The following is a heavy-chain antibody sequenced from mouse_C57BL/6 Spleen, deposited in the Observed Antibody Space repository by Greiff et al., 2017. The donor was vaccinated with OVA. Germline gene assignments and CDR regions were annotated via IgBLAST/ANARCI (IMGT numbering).Heavy chain of an antibody. J-gene: IGHJ1*03. D-gene: IGHD2-3*01. CDR1: GFTFSDYG. Sequence: EVHLVESGGGLVKPGGSLKLSCAASGFTFSDYGMHWVRQAPEKGLEWVAYISSGSSTIYYADPVKGRFTLSRDNAKNTLFLQMTRLRSEDTAMYYCARNGYYVGWYFDVWGTGTTVTVSS. CDR2: ISSGSSTI. CDR3: ARNGYYVGWYFDV. V-gene: IGHV5-17*01.